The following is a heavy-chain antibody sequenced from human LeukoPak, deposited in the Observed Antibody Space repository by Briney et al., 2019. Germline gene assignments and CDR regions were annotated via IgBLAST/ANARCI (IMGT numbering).Heavy chain of an antibody. D-gene: IGHD5-24*01. J-gene: IGHJ4*02. CDR3: ARGGGGMVDY. V-gene: IGHV1-8*03. CDR2: MNPNSGNA. Sequence: ASVKVSCKPSGYTFTGYDINWVRQATGEGLEWMGWMNPNSGNAGYAQKFQGRFTITRNTSISTAYMELSSLRSEDTAMYYCARGGGGMVDYWGQGTLDTVSS. CDR1: GYTFTGYD.